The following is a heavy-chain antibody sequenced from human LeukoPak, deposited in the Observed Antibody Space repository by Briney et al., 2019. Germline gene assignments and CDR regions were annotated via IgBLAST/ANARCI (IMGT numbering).Heavy chain of an antibody. J-gene: IGHJ4*02. CDR3: ARVQRVTFPLKYYFDY. V-gene: IGHV1-8*01. CDR1: GYSFTSYD. Sequence: GASVKASCKASGYSFTSYDINWVRQATGQGLEWMGWMNPNSGNTVYAQKFQGRITMTRSASISTAYMELSSLRSEDTAVYYCARVQRVTFPLKYYFDYWGQGTLVTVSS. D-gene: IGHD3-10*01. CDR2: MNPNSGNT.